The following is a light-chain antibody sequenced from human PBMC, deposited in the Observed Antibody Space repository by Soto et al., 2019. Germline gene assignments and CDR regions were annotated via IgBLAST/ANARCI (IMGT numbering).Light chain of an antibody. J-gene: IGKJ5*01. CDR2: DAS. V-gene: IGKV3-11*01. CDR3: QQRSNWPIT. Sequence: EILMTQSHATLLVYSGELATLSCRASQSVSSYLAWYQQKPGQAPSLPIYDASNRATGIPARFSGSGSGTDVTLTISSLEPEDFAVYYCQQRSNWPITFGQGTRL. CDR1: QSVSSY.